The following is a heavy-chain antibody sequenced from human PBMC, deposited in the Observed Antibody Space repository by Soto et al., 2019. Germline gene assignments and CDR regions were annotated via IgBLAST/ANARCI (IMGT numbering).Heavy chain of an antibody. V-gene: IGHV3-73*01. CDR3: TRSPLVRGVKDAFDI. J-gene: IGHJ3*02. D-gene: IGHD3-10*01. CDR2: IRSKANSYAT. CDR1: GFTFSGSA. Sequence: PGGSLRLSCAASGFTFSGSAMHWVRQASGKGLEWVGRIRSKANSYATAYAASVKGRFTISRDDSKNTAYLQMNSLKAEDTAVYYCTRSPLVRGVKDAFDIWGKGTMVTVSS.